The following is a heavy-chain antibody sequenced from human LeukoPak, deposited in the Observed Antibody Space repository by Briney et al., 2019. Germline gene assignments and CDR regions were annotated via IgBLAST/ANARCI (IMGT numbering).Heavy chain of an antibody. CDR1: GYSISSGYY. V-gene: IGHV4-38-2*02. Sequence: SETLSLTCTVSGYSISSGYYWGWIRQPPEKGLEWIGSIYHSGSTNYNPSLKSRVTISVDTSKNQFSLKLSSVTAADTAVYYCARRRYDSSGYYRSFWFDPWGQGTLVTVSS. CDR3: ARRRYDSSGYYRSFWFDP. CDR2: IYHSGST. J-gene: IGHJ5*02. D-gene: IGHD3-22*01.